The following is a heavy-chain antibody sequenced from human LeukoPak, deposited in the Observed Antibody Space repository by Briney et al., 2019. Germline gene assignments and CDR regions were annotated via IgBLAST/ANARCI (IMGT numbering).Heavy chain of an antibody. CDR3: ARAGMAIEEAGTIHNCFDP. CDR1: GGSTSSGDYF. D-gene: IGHD6-13*01. Sequence: SQTLSLACTVSGGSTSSGDYFWNWIRQPPGKGLEWIGYIYYSGSTYYNPSLKSRVSISVDTSKNQCSLKLDYVTASDTAVYYCARAGMAIEEAGTIHNCFDPWGQGTQHTVSS. J-gene: IGHJ5*02. CDR2: IYYSGST. V-gene: IGHV4-30-4*08.